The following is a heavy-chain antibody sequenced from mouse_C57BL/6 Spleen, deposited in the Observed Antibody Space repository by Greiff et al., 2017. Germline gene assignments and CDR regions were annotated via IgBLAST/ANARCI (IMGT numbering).Heavy chain of an antibody. Sequence: EVMLVESGGGLVQPKGSLKLSCAASGFTFNTYAMHWVRQAPGKGLEWVARIRSKSSNYATYYAESVKDRFTISRDDSHSMLYLQMNNLKTEETAVYYCVRDGRYPFDYWGQGTTLTVSS. J-gene: IGHJ2*01. CDR2: IRSKSSNYAT. V-gene: IGHV10-3*01. CDR3: VRDGRYPFDY. D-gene: IGHD2-14*01. CDR1: GFTFNTYA.